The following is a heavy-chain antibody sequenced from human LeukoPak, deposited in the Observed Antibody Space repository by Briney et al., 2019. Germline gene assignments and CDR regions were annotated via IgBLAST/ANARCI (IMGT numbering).Heavy chain of an antibody. CDR3: AKPISSSWYFFGY. V-gene: IGHV3-53*05. J-gene: IGHJ4*02. D-gene: IGHD6-13*01. CDR2: ISGTGGTT. CDR1: GFTVSSNY. Sequence: GGSLRLSCAASGFTVSSNYMSWVRQAPGKGLEWVSGISGTGGTTYYADSVKGRFTISRDNSKNTLYLQLNSLRTEDTAMYYCAKPISSSWYFFGYWGQGTLVTVSS.